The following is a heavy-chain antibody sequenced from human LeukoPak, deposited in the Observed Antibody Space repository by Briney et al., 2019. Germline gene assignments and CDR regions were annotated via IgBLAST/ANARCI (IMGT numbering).Heavy chain of an antibody. CDR2: ISWNSGSI. V-gene: IGHV3-9*01. Sequence: GGSLRLSCAASGFTFDDYAMHWVRQAPGKGLEWVSGISWNSGSIGYADSVKGRFTISRDNAKNPLYLQMNSLRAEDTALYYCAKSSLWFGELLTPPFDYWGQGTLVTVSS. D-gene: IGHD3-10*01. J-gene: IGHJ4*02. CDR3: AKSSLWFGELLTPPFDY. CDR1: GFTFDDYA.